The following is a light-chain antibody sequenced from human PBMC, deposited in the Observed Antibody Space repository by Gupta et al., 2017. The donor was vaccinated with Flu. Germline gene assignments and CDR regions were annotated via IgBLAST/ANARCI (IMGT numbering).Light chain of an antibody. CDR1: SSNIGAGYD. V-gene: IGLV1-40*01. CDR3: QSYDRSLGGFV. J-gene: IGLJ2*01. Sequence: QSVLTPSPSVSGAPAQTVTISCTGSSSNIGAGYDVHWYQHLPGTAPRVLIKGNTNRPSGVPDRFSGSKSGTSASLTITGLQAEDEADYHCQSYDRSLGGFVFGGGTKLTVL. CDR2: GNT.